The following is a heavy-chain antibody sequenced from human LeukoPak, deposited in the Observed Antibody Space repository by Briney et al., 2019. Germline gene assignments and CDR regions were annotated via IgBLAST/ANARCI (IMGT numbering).Heavy chain of an antibody. CDR3: ATDDPRNEHYYYDSSGYFGY. J-gene: IGHJ4*02. CDR1: GYTLTELS. D-gene: IGHD3-22*01. CDR2: FDPEDGET. Sequence: ASVKVSCKVSGYTLTELSMHWVRQAPGKGREGMGGFDPEDGETIYAQKFQGRVTMTEDTSTDTAYMELSSLRSEDTAVYYCATDDPRNEHYYYDSSGYFGYWGQGTLVTVSS. V-gene: IGHV1-24*01.